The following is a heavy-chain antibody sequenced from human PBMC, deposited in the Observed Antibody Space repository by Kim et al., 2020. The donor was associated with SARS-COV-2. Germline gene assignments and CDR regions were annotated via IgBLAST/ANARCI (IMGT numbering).Heavy chain of an antibody. CDR1: GGSISSGGYS. Sequence: SETLSLTCAVSGGSISSGGYSWSWIRQPPGKGLEWIGYIYHSGSTYYNPSLKSRVTISVDRSKNQFSLKLSSVTAADTAVYYCARVSLLWFREGWFDPWGQGTLVTVSS. CDR3: ARVSLLWFREGWFDP. J-gene: IGHJ5*02. V-gene: IGHV4-30-2*01. D-gene: IGHD3-10*01. CDR2: IYHSGST.